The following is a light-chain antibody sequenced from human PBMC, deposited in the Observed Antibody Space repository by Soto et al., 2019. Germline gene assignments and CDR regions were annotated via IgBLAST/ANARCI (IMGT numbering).Light chain of an antibody. CDR1: QNLLHSNGYNY. Sequence: IVLTESPLSLPVTPGEPASISCRSSQNLLHSNGYNYVNWYLQKPGQSPQLLIYLGSNRASGVPDRFSGSGSGTDFTLTINRVEAEDVGLYFCAQGLATPFTFGGGTKVDIK. CDR2: LGS. J-gene: IGKJ4*01. V-gene: IGKV2-28*01. CDR3: AQGLATPFT.